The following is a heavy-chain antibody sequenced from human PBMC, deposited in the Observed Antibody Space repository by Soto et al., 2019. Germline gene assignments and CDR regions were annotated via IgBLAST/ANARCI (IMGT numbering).Heavy chain of an antibody. Sequence: RGESLKISCKGSGYSFTTYWIAWVRQMPGKGLEWMGIIYPGDSDTTYSPSFQGQVTISADKSISTAYLQWSSLKASDTAMYYCARVGYCGGGTCYAGGPFDYWGQGTLVTVSS. CDR1: GYSFTTYW. D-gene: IGHD2-15*01. CDR3: ARVGYCGGGTCYAGGPFDY. V-gene: IGHV5-51*01. J-gene: IGHJ4*02. CDR2: IYPGDSDT.